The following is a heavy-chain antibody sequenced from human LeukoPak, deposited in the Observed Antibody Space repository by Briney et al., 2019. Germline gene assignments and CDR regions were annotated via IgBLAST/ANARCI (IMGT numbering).Heavy chain of an antibody. Sequence: GGSLRLSCAASRFTFSSYAMSWVRQAPGKGLEWVSVISGSGGSTYYADSVKGRFTISRDNSKNTLYLQMNSLRAEDTAVYYCAKGRNDFWSGYPSYGMDVWGQGTTVTVSS. V-gene: IGHV3-23*01. D-gene: IGHD3-3*01. CDR3: AKGRNDFWSGYPSYGMDV. CDR1: RFTFSSYA. J-gene: IGHJ6*02. CDR2: ISGSGGST.